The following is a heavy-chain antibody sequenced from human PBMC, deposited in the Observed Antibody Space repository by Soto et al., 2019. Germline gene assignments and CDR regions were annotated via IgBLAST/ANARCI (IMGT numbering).Heavy chain of an antibody. CDR1: GFTFSSYV. CDR3: AKVGYYDSSGHNWFDP. Sequence: PGGALRVYCAVSGFTFSSYVMSWVRQAPGKGLEWVSAISGSGGSTYYADSVKGRFTISRDNSKNTLYLQMNSLRADDTAVYYCAKVGYYDSSGHNWFDPWGQGTLVPVSS. CDR2: ISGSGGST. D-gene: IGHD3-22*01. J-gene: IGHJ5*02. V-gene: IGHV3-23*01.